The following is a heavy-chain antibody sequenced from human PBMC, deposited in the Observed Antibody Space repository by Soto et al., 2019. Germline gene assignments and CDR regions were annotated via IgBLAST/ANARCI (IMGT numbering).Heavy chain of an antibody. D-gene: IGHD1-26*01. J-gene: IGHJ4*01. CDR1: GFAFDVHS. V-gene: IGHV3-21*01. Sequence: GGSLRLSCEASGFAFDVHSMNWVRQAPGKGLEWVSSINGGSNYKYYANSVRGRFTISRDNAKNSLFLQMSSLTAEDTAVYYCARKDGIAGETSAFDYWGHGTLVTVSS. CDR2: INGGSNYK. CDR3: ARKDGIAGETSAFDY.